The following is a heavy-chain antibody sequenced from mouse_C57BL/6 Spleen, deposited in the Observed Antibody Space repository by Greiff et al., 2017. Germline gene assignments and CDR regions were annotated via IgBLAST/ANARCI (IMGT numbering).Heavy chain of an antibody. V-gene: IGHV1-80*01. CDR2: IYPGDGDT. Sequence: QVQLQQSGAELVRPGSSVKISCKASGYAFSSYWMNWVKQRPGQGLEWIGQIYPGDGDTNYNGKFKGKATLTADKSSSTAYMQLSSLTSEDSAVYFCAREVDYAWFAYWGQGTLVTVSA. CDR1: GYAFSSYW. CDR3: AREVDYAWFAY. D-gene: IGHD2-4*01. J-gene: IGHJ3*01.